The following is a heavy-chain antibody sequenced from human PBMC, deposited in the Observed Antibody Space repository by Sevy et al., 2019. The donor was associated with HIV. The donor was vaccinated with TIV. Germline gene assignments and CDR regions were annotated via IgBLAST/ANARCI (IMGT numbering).Heavy chain of an antibody. CDR3: ARAYSEYYYGMDV. J-gene: IGHJ6*02. V-gene: IGHV4-59*01. CDR2: FYYSRST. D-gene: IGHD4-4*01. Sequence: SETLSPTCTVSGDSISGYYWSWIRQPPGKGLEWIGYFYYSRSTNYNPSLKSRVTISVDTSKNQVSLKVSSVTTADTAVYYCARAYSEYYYGMDVWGQGTTVTVSS. CDR1: GDSISGYY.